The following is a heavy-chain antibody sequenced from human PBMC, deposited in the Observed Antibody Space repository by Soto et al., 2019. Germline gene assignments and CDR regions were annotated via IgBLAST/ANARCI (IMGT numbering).Heavy chain of an antibody. CDR3: ARGVQGNATDKYFFDS. J-gene: IGHJ4*02. D-gene: IGHD3-9*01. CDR1: GGSFSGYY. Sequence: LSLTCAVYGGSFSGYYWSWIRQAPGEGLEWIGEINQSGSTNENPFVKSRVTILVDTSKNQFSLKLGSVTAADTAVYYCARGVQGNATDKYFFDSWSLGTPVTVSS. V-gene: IGHV4-34*01. CDR2: INQSGST.